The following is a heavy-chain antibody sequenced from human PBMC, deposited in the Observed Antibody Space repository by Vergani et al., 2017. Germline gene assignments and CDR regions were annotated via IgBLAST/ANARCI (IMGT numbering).Heavy chain of an antibody. D-gene: IGHD5-24*01. CDR1: GFTFSSYG. V-gene: IGHV3-30*18. Sequence: QVQLVESGGGVVQPGRSLRLSCAASGFTFSSYGMHWVRQAPGKGLERVAVISYDGSNKYYADSVKGRFTISRDNSKNTLYLQMNSLRAEDTALYYCAKDSQIRWLQLGVYYYYMDVWGKGTTVTVSS. CDR3: AKDSQIRWLQLGVYYYYMDV. CDR2: ISYDGSNK. J-gene: IGHJ6*03.